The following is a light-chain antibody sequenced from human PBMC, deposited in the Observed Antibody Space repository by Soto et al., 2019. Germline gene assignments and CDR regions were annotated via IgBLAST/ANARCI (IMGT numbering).Light chain of an antibody. CDR1: QSISSW. Sequence: DIQMTQSPSALSASVGDRVIITCRASQSISSWLAWYQQKPGQVPKLLIYKASSLESGVPSRFSGSGSGTECTLTISSLQPDDFATYYCQQYDGYLWTFGQGTKVEIK. J-gene: IGKJ1*01. CDR3: QQYDGYLWT. CDR2: KAS. V-gene: IGKV1-5*03.